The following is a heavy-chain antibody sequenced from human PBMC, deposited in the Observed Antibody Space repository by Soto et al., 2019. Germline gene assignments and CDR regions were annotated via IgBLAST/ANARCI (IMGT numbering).Heavy chain of an antibody. V-gene: IGHV3-74*01. D-gene: IGHD6-13*01. Sequence: EVQLVESGGGLVQPGGSLRLSCAASGFTFSSYWMHWVRQAPGKGLVWVSRINSDGSSTSYADSVKGRFTISRDNAKNTLYLQMNSLRAEDTAVDYCAREGIAAAGGFDPWGQGTLVTVSS. CDR2: INSDGSST. CDR3: AREGIAAAGGFDP. J-gene: IGHJ5*02. CDR1: GFTFSSYW.